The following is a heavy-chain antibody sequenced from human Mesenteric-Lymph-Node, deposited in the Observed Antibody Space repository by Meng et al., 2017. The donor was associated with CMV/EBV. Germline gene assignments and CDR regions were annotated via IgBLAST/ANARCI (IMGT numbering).Heavy chain of an antibody. V-gene: IGHV3-49*04. CDR2: IRSKVYDETT. D-gene: IGHD3-10*01. CDR3: TRYLLWFGEGGADYFDY. J-gene: IGHJ4*02. Sequence: GGSLRLSCMVSGFTFGDYAMSWVRQTPGKGLEWVGFIRSKVYDETTEYAASVKGRFTISRDDSKSIAYLQMNRLKTEDTAVYYCTRYLLWFGEGGADYFDYWGQGTLVTVSS. CDR1: GFTFGDYA.